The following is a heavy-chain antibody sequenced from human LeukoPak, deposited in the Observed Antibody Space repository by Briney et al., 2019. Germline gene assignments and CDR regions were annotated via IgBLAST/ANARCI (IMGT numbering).Heavy chain of an antibody. CDR3: AREWQGGIAAAGTRIEGDY. Sequence: GGSLRLSCAVSGFSVSGYWMTWVRLAPGKGLEWVANIKQDGSEKNYVDSVKGRFTISRDNAENSLFLQMNSLRVEDTAVYYCAREWQGGIAAAGTRIEGDYWGQGTLVAVSS. D-gene: IGHD6-13*01. CDR1: GFSVSGYW. CDR2: IKQDGSEK. J-gene: IGHJ4*02. V-gene: IGHV3-7*01.